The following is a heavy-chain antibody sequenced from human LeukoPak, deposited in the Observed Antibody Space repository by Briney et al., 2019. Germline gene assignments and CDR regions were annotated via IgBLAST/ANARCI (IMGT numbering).Heavy chain of an antibody. J-gene: IGHJ6*02. V-gene: IGHV1-2*02. CDR1: GYTFTGYY. CDR3: ARDLNYYGSGMYYGMDV. CDR2: INPNSGGT. Sequence: ASVKVSCMASGYTFTGYYMHWVRQAPGQGLEWMGWINPNSGGTNYAQKFQGRVTMTRDTSISTAYMELSRLRSDDTAVYYCARDLNYYGSGMYYGMDVWGQGTTVTVSS. D-gene: IGHD3-10*01.